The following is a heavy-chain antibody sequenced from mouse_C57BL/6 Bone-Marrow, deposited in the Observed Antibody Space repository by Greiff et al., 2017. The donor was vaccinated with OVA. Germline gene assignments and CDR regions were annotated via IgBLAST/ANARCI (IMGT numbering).Heavy chain of an antibody. CDR1: GFTFSSYA. CDR2: ISDGGSYT. Sequence: EVKLVESGGGLVKPGGSLKLSCAASGFTFSSYAMSWVRQTPEKRLEWVATISDGGSYTYYPDNVKGRFTITRDNAKNNLYLQMSHLKSEDTARYYRAMDRGGITGVEGIYYFDYCGQGTTLTVSA. J-gene: IGHJ2*01. V-gene: IGHV5-4*03. D-gene: IGHD1-1*01. CDR3: AMDRGGITGVEGIYYFDY.